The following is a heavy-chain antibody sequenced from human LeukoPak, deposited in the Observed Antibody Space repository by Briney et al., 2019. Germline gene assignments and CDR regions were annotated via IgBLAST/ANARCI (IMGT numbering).Heavy chain of an antibody. D-gene: IGHD5-12*01. CDR2: ISAYNGNT. Sequence: ASVKVSCKTSGYTFTNYGISGVRQAPGQGLEWMGWISAYNGNTNYAQKLQGRVTMTTDTSTSTAYMELRSLRSDDTAVYYCARDRGYSGYDSRDVDYWGQGTLVTVSS. CDR1: GYTFTNYG. J-gene: IGHJ4*02. V-gene: IGHV1-18*01. CDR3: ARDRGYSGYDSRDVDY.